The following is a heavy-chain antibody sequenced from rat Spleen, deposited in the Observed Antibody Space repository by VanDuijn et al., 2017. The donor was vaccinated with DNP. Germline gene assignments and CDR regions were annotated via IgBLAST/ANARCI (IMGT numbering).Heavy chain of an antibody. CDR1: GFSLTSYG. V-gene: IGHV2S8*01. CDR3: TRKIN. Sequence: QVQLKESGPGLVQPSQTLSLTCTVSGFSLTSYGVSWVRQPPGKGLEWIAAILSVGGTYYNSALKSRLSISRDTSKSQVFLKMDSLQTEDTAIYFCTRKINWGQGVMVTVSS. J-gene: IGHJ2*01. CDR2: ILSVGGT.